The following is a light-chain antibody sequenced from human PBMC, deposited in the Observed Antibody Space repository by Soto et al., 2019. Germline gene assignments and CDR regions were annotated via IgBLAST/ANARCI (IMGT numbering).Light chain of an antibody. CDR1: SSDVGGYDY. Sequence: QSVLTQPASVSGSPGQSITISCTGTSSDVGGYDYVSWYQQHPGKAPRLILCDVSNRPSGVSNRFSGSKSGNTASLTISGLQAEDEADYYCSSYTSSTTYVFGTGTKLTV. J-gene: IGLJ1*01. V-gene: IGLV2-14*01. CDR3: SSYTSSTTYV. CDR2: DVS.